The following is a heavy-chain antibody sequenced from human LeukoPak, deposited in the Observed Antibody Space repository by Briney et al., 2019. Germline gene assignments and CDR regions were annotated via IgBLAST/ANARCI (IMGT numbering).Heavy chain of an antibody. D-gene: IGHD5-24*01. J-gene: IGHJ4*02. CDR3: TRVGYIDEGIDY. V-gene: IGHV3-7*04. CDR2: IKQDGSKK. Sequence: PWGSLRLSCVASGFPFSSYWMTWVRRAPGKGLEWVANIKQDGSKKSYVDSVKGRFTISRDNAKNSLYLQMNSLRAEDTAIYYCTRVGYIDEGIDYWGQGTLVTVSS. CDR1: GFPFSSYW.